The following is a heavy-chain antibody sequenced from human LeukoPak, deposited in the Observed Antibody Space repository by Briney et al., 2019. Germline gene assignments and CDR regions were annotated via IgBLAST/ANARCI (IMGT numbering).Heavy chain of an antibody. D-gene: IGHD2-21*01. V-gene: IGHV3-7*01. CDR2: IKDDGSEK. Sequence: GGSLRLSCATAGFTFSKYWMTWVRQAAGKGLEWMANIKDDGSEKLYADSVKGRFTISRDNAKNSVYLQMNSLRAEDTAIYYSARSRYSDYWGQGTVVTVSS. CDR1: GFTFSKYW. J-gene: IGHJ4*02. CDR3: ARSRYSDY.